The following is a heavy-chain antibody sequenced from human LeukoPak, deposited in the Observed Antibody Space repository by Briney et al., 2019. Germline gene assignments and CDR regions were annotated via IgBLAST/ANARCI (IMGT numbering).Heavy chain of an antibody. CDR1: GYTFTSYY. D-gene: IGHD2-2*02. J-gene: IGHJ5*02. CDR3: ARLYCSSTGCYTEYNWFDP. Sequence: ASVKVSCKASGYTFTSYYMHWVRQAPGQGLEWMGIINPSGGSTSYAQKFQGRVTMTRDTSTSTVYMELSSLRSEDTAVYYCARLYCSSTGCYTEYNWFDPWGQGTLVTVSS. CDR2: INPSGGST. V-gene: IGHV1-46*01.